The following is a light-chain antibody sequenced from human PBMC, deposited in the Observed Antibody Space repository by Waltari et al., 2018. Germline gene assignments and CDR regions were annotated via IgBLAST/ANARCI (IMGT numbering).Light chain of an antibody. V-gene: IGLV3-21*02. J-gene: IGLJ3*02. CDR2: DDD. Sequence: SYVLTQPPSVSVAPGQTARVTCGGNTIATQSVHWYQQKPGQAPVLVVYDDDDRPSGIPQRFSGSNSGNTATLTISRVEAGDEADYYCQVWDSNSDQEVFGGGTKLTVL. CDR1: TIATQS. CDR3: QVWDSNSDQEV.